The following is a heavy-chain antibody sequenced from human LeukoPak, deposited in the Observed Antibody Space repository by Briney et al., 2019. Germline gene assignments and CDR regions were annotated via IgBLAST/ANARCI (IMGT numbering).Heavy chain of an antibody. Sequence: GGSLRLPCAASGFTFSSYAMSWVRQAPGKGLEWVSSISCSGGSTYYADSVKGRFTISRDNSKNTLYLQMNSLRAEDTAVYYFAISPYYSSSSGNWFDPWGQGTLVTVSS. CDR1: GFTFSSYA. CDR2: ISCSGGST. V-gene: IGHV3-23*01. D-gene: IGHD6-6*01. J-gene: IGHJ5*02. CDR3: AISPYYSSSSGNWFDP.